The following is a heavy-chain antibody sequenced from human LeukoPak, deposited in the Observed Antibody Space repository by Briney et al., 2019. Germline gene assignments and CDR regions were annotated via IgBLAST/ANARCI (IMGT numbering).Heavy chain of an antibody. J-gene: IGHJ4*02. CDR3: ARGRPYGSRSDYFDY. Sequence: RSGGSLRLSCAASGFTFSNNWMTWVRQAPGKGLEWVASVKKDASEKYYVDSVKGRFTISRDNAKNSLYLQMSSLRVEDTAVYYCARGRPYGSRSDYFDYWGQGTLVTVSA. V-gene: IGHV3-7*01. D-gene: IGHD3-10*01. CDR1: GFTFSNNW. CDR2: VKKDASEK.